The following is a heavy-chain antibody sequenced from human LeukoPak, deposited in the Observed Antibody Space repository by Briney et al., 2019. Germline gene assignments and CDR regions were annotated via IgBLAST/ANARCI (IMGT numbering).Heavy chain of an antibody. Sequence: PSETLSLTCAVYGGSFSGYYWSRIRQPPGKGLEWIGEINHSGSTNYNPSLKSRVTISVDTSKNQFSLKLSSVTAADTAVYYCARGSGEYYYDSSGYPDYWGQGTLVTVSS. CDR1: GGSFSGYY. J-gene: IGHJ4*02. CDR2: INHSGST. CDR3: ARGSGEYYYDSSGYPDY. V-gene: IGHV4-34*01. D-gene: IGHD3-22*01.